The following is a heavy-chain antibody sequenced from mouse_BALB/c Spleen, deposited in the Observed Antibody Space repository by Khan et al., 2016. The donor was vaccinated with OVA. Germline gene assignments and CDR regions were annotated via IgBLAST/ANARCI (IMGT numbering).Heavy chain of an antibody. J-gene: IGHJ2*01. CDR1: GYSITSDYA. CDR3: ARVYGGNFDY. CDR2: ISYSGNT. V-gene: IGHV3-2*02. D-gene: IGHD1-1*02. Sequence: EVQLQESGPGLVKPSQSLSLTCTVTGYSITSDYAWNWIRQFPENKLEWMGFISYSGNTNYNPSLKSRISITRDPSKNQFFLLLNSVTTEDTARYYCARVYGGNFDYWGQGTTLTVSS.